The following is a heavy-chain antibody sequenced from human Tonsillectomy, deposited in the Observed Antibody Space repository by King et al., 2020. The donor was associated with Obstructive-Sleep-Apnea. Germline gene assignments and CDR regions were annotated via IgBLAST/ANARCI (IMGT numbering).Heavy chain of an antibody. CDR2: IEQDGSEK. CDR1: GFTFSRYW. CDR3: ARTSVRGVTEDPVGFDP. J-gene: IGHJ5*02. Sequence: VQLVESGGGLVQPGGSLRLSCAASGFTFSRYWMSWVRQAPGKGLEWVANIEQDGSEKYYVDSVKGRFTISRDNAKNSLYLQMNSLRAEDTAVFYCARTSVRGVTEDPVGFDPWGQGTLVTVSS. D-gene: IGHD3-10*01. V-gene: IGHV3-7*01.